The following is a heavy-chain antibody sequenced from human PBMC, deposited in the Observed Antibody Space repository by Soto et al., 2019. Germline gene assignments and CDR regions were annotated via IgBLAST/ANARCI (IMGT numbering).Heavy chain of an antibody. CDR3: ARAAPRFFSSGTSYTGRYS. V-gene: IGHV4-39*02. J-gene: IGHJ5*01. CDR2: IYSTENT. Sequence: SETLSLTCTVSGGSVSSNSDSWGWIRQSPGKGLEWIGTIYSTENTYYHPSLLGRVTISVDTSKNQFSLKLSSVTAADTAVYYCARAAPRFFSSGTSYTGRYSWGQHDLVTVSS. D-gene: IGHD3-22*01. CDR1: GGSVSSNSDS.